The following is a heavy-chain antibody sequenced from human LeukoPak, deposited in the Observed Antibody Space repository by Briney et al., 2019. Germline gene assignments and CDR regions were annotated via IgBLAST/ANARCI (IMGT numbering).Heavy chain of an antibody. CDR1: GFTFSSYS. CDR2: ISSSSSTI. J-gene: IGHJ6*02. Sequence: GGSLRLSCAASGFTFSSYSMTWVRQAPGKGLEWVSYISSSSSTIYYADSVKGRFTISRDNAKNSLYLQMNSLRAEDTAVYYCARDRDIVVVVAASNADGMDVWGQGTTVTVSS. CDR3: ARDRDIVVVVAASNADGMDV. D-gene: IGHD2-15*01. V-gene: IGHV3-48*01.